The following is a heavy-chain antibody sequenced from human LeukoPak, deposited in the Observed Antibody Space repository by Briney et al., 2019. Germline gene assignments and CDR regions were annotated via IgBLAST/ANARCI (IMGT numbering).Heavy chain of an antibody. CDR1: GFTFSSYW. CDR2: IKQGGGEK. Sequence: GGSLRLSCAASGFTFSSYWMSWVRQAPGKGLEWVANIKQGGGEKYYVDSVKGRFTISRDNAKNSLYLQMNSLRAEDTAVYYCARARPSMWIDYWGQGTLVTVSS. J-gene: IGHJ4*02. V-gene: IGHV3-7*01. D-gene: IGHD5-12*01. CDR3: ARARPSMWIDY.